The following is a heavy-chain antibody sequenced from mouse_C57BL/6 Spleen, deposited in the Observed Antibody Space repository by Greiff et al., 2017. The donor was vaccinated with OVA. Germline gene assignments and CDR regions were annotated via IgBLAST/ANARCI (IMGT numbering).Heavy chain of an antibody. CDR1: GYTFTSYW. CDR2: IDPVNSKT. V-gene: IGHV1-52*01. J-gene: IGHJ2*01. CDR3: ALYDGYSYFDY. D-gene: IGHD2-3*01. Sequence: VQLQQPGAELVKPGSSVKLSCKASGYTFTSYWMHWVKQRPIQGLEWIGNIDPVNSKTNYNEKFKGKATLTVDKSSSTAYMQLSSLTSEDSAVYCCALYDGYSYFDYWGQGTTLTVSS.